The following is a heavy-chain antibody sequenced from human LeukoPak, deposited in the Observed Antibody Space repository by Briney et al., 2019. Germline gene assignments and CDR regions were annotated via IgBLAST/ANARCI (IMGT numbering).Heavy chain of an antibody. Sequence: ASVKVSCKASGGTFSSYAISWVRQAPGQGLEWMGRIIPILGIANYAQKFQGRVTITADKSTSTAYMELSSLRSEDTAVYYCATDHGVASWYAFDIWGQGTMVTVSS. CDR2: IIPILGIA. CDR3: ATDHGVASWYAFDI. CDR1: GGTFSSYA. V-gene: IGHV1-69*04. J-gene: IGHJ3*02. D-gene: IGHD5-12*01.